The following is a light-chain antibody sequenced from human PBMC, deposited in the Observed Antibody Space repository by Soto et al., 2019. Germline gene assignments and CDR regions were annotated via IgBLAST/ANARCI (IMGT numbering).Light chain of an antibody. Sequence: DIQMTQSPSSLSASVGDRVTITCRASQSINIYLMWYQQKPGKAPKLLIYAAATLQGGVPSRFSGSGAGTDFTLTISSLQPEDVATYHCQQSSSFPWTFGQGTKVDIK. CDR1: QSINIY. CDR2: AAA. J-gene: IGKJ1*01. CDR3: QQSSSFPWT. V-gene: IGKV1-39*01.